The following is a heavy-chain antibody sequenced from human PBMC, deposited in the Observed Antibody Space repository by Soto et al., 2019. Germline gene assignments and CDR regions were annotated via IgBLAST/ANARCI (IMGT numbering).Heavy chain of an antibody. D-gene: IGHD2-2*01. Sequence: SETLSLTCAVYGGSFSGYYWSWIRQPPGKGLEWIGEINHSGSTNYNPSLKSRVTISVDTSKNQFSLKLSSVTAADTAVYYCARVRGIVVVPAAIHPLHYYYYIDVRAKGTTVTGSS. CDR3: ARVRGIVVVPAAIHPLHYYYYIDV. V-gene: IGHV4-34*01. CDR1: GGSFSGYY. J-gene: IGHJ6*03. CDR2: INHSGST.